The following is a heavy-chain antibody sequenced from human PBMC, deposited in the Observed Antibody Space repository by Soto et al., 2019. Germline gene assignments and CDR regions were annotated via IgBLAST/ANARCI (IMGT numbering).Heavy chain of an antibody. Sequence: ASVKVSCKASGYSFKDHYMHWVRQAPGRGLEWVGIINPSGEHTNYAQQFRGRVAMTRDTSTSTAYMELRSLRSEDTAVYFCARISCKGGSCYFDFDHWGQGTLVTV. CDR1: GYSFKDHY. D-gene: IGHD2-15*01. CDR2: INPSGEHT. J-gene: IGHJ4*02. V-gene: IGHV1-46*02. CDR3: ARISCKGGSCYFDFDH.